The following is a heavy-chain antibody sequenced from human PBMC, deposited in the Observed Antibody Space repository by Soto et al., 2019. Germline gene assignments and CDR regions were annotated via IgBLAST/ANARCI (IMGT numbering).Heavy chain of an antibody. CDR2: IRSKAYGGTT. Sequence: GGSLRLSCTASGFTFGDYAMSWFRQAPGKGLEWVGFIRSKAYGGTTEYAASVKGRFTISRDDSKSIAYLQMNSLKTEDTAAYYCTRDFARGDYDILTGYYFHWFDPWGQGTLVTVS. V-gene: IGHV3-49*03. D-gene: IGHD3-9*01. CDR1: GFTFGDYA. CDR3: TRDFARGDYDILTGYYFHWFDP. J-gene: IGHJ5*02.